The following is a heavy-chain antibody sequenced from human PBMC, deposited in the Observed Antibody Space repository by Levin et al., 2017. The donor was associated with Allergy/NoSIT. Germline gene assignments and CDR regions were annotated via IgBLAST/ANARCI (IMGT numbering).Heavy chain of an antibody. CDR3: TRKAAAPYYFDY. V-gene: IGHV3-23*01. CDR2: ISDSGGST. Sequence: GGSLRLSCAASGFTFSSYAMTWVRRAPVKGLEWVSVISDSGGSTYYADSVKGRFTVSRDNSKNTLYLQMNNLRAEDTAMYYCTRKAAAPYYFDYWGQGTLVTVSS. J-gene: IGHJ4*02. CDR1: GFTFSSYA. D-gene: IGHD2-2*01.